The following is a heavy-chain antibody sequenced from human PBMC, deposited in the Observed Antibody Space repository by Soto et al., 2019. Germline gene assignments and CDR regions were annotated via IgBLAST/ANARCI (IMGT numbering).Heavy chain of an antibody. CDR3: AKGRIAVAPGYIDY. J-gene: IGHJ4*02. D-gene: IGHD6-19*01. CDR2: ISYDGSNK. Sequence: GGSLRLSCAASGFTFSSYGMHWVRQAPGKGLEWVAVISYDGSNKYYADSVKGRFTISRDNSKNTLYLQMNSLRAEDTAVYYCAKGRIAVAPGYIDYWGQGTLVTVS. CDR1: GFTFSSYG. V-gene: IGHV3-30*18.